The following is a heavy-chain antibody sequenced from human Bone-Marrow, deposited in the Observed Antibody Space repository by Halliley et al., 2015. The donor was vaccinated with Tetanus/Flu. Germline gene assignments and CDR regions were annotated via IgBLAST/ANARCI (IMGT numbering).Heavy chain of an antibody. CDR2: IRGSSGTT. J-gene: IGHJ4*02. CDR1: GFTFSDYT. D-gene: IGHD2-2*01. CDR3: AKKSGTTWFHETTDY. V-gene: IGHV3-23*01. Sequence: SLRLSCAASGFTFSDYTMNWVRQTPGKGLEWVSGIRGSSGTTYYADSVKGRFTISRDNSKNTLYLQMNSLRAEDTAVYYCAKKSGTTWFHETTDYWGQGTQVTVSS.